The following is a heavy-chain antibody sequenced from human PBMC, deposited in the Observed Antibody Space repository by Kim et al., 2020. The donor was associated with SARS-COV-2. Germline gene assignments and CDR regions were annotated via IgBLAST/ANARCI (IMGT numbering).Heavy chain of an antibody. CDR1: GFTFSSNN. CDR3: ARRGAATGYGMDV. D-gene: IGHD3-10*01. Sequence: GGSLRLSCVDSGFTFSSNNMNWVRQAPGKGLEWVSFINFSSRTIYYADSVKGRFTISRDNVKNSLYLQMNSLRDEDTAVYYCARRGAATGYGMDVWGQGTTVTVSS. CDR2: INFSSRTI. J-gene: IGHJ6*02. V-gene: IGHV3-48*02.